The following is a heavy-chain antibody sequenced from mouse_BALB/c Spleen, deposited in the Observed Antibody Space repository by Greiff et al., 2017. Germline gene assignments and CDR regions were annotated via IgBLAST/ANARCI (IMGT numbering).Heavy chain of an antibody. CDR3: ARPYYYGSSYWFAY. Sequence: QVQLQQSGAELMKPGASVKISCKATGYTFSSYWIEWVKQRPGHGLEWIGEILPGSGSTNYNEKFKGKATFTADTSSNTAYMQLSSLTSEDSAVYYCARPYYYGSSYWFAYWGQGTLVTVSA. CDR1: GYTFSSYW. V-gene: IGHV1-9*01. CDR2: ILPGSGST. D-gene: IGHD1-1*01. J-gene: IGHJ3*01.